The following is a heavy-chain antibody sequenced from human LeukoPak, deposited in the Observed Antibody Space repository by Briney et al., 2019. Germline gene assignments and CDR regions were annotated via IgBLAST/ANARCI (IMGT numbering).Heavy chain of an antibody. V-gene: IGHV1-46*01. CDR3: VRDVHYAFSSRGEDN. Sequence: ASVKVSCKTSGYTFTGYHMHWVRQAPGQGLEWMGVINPNAGTTSYAQKFQGRVTMTRDTSTSTVYMTLSSLRSEDTALYYCVRDVHYAFSSRGEDNWGQGTLVTVSS. CDR2: INPNAGTT. D-gene: IGHD3-3*01. J-gene: IGHJ4*02. CDR1: GYTFTGYH.